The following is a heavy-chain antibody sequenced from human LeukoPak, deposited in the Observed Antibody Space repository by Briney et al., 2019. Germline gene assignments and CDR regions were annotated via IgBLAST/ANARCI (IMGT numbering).Heavy chain of an antibody. D-gene: IGHD3-22*01. CDR3: ARDWPTMIVVVTHRSQAFDI. V-gene: IGHV4-39*07. CDR2: IYYSGST. J-gene: IGHJ3*02. CDR1: GGSISSSSYY. Sequence: SETLSLTCTVSGGSISSSSYYWGWIRQPPGKGLEWIGSIYYSGSTYYNPSLKSRVTISVDTSKNQFSLKLSSVTAADTAVYYCARDWPTMIVVVTHRSQAFDIWGQGTMVTVSS.